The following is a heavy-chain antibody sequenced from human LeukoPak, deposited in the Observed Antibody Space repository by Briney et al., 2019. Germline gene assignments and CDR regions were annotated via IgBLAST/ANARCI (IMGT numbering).Heavy chain of an antibody. CDR2: ISGSGGST. CDR1: GFTFSSYA. J-gene: IGHJ4*02. Sequence: GGSLRLSCAASGFTFSSYAMSWVRQAPGKGLEWVSAISGSGGSTYYADSVKGRFTISRDNTKNSLYLQMDSLTADDTAVYFCACLRGPSDYWGQGTLVTVSS. V-gene: IGHV3-23*01. D-gene: IGHD4-17*01. CDR3: ACLRGPSDY.